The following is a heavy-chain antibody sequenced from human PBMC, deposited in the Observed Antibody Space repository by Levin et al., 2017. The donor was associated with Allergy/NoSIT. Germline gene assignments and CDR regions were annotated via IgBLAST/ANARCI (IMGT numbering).Heavy chain of an antibody. CDR2: ISGIVAST. D-gene: IGHD2-2*01. J-gene: IGHJ5*02. CDR1: GFTFSSYA. V-gene: IGHV3-23*01. CDR3: AKRSCSNTSCNSPPRNWFDP. Sequence: PGGSLRLSCAASGFTFSSYAMSWVRQAPGKGLEWVSAISGIVASTSYADSVKGRFTISRDNFKNTLYLQMNSLRAEDTALYYCAKRSCSNTSCNSPPRNWFDPWGQGTLVTVSS.